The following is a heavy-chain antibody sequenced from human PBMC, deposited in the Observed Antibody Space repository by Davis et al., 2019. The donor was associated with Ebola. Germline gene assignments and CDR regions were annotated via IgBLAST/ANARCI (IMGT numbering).Heavy chain of an antibody. D-gene: IGHD3-10*01. CDR1: GYTFTSYA. CDR3: AKDSGWFALYAMDV. Sequence: AASVKVSCKASGYTFTSYAMHWVRQAPGQRLEWMGWINAGNGNTKYSQKFQGRVTITRDTSASTAYMELSSLRSEDTAVYYCAKDSGWFALYAMDVWGKGTPVTVSS. J-gene: IGHJ6*04. CDR2: INAGNGNT. V-gene: IGHV1-3*01.